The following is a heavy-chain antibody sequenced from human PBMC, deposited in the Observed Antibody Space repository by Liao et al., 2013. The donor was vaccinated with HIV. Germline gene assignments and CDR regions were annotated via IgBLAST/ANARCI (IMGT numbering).Heavy chain of an antibody. Sequence: QVQLQESGPGLVKPSQTLSLTCTVSGGSVSSGNYYWSWIRQPPGKGLEWIGNIYNSGSTYYNPSLKSRITISVDTSKNQFSLKLSSVTAADTAVYYCARSRIRGWFDPGAREPWSPSPQ. CDR3: ARSRIRGWFDP. V-gene: IGHV4-30-4*08. CDR2: IYNSGST. CDR1: GGSVSSGNYY. J-gene: IGHJ5*02. D-gene: IGHD2-15*01.